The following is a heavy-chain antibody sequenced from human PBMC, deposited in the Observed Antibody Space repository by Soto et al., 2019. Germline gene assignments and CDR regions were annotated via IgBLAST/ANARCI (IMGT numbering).Heavy chain of an antibody. J-gene: IGHJ5*02. D-gene: IGHD2-15*01. CDR1: GLTFSSYG. Sequence: GGSLRLSCAASGLTFSSYGMHWVRKAPGKGLEWVAVIWYDGSNKYYADSVKGRFTISRDNSKNTLYLQMNSLRAEDTAVYYCARDKPDCSGGSCYVNWFDPWGQGTLVTVSS. V-gene: IGHV3-33*01. CDR3: ARDKPDCSGGSCYVNWFDP. CDR2: IWYDGSNK.